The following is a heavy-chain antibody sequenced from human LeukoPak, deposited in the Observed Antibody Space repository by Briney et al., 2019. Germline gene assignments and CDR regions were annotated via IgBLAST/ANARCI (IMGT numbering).Heavy chain of an antibody. CDR1: RSRFTSYW. J-gene: IGHJ4*02. CDR2: IYPGDSDT. D-gene: IGHD6-6*01. V-gene: IGHV5-51*01. CDR3: ARSIAAQRFDY. Sequence: GEPLQISCKGSRSRFTSYWIGWVRPMPGEGLEWMRIIYPGDSDTRYSPSFQGQVTISADKSISTAYLQWSSLKAADTAMYYCARSIAAQRFDYWGQGTLGTVPS.